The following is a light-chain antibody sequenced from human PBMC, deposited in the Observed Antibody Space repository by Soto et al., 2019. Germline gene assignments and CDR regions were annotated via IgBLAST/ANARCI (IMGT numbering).Light chain of an antibody. CDR3: QHYAT. Sequence: EVGLYQSAGAVSLTPGERATLSCRASQSVSSSYLAWYQQKPGQAPRLVIYVAYSRATGIPDRFSGSGSGTDFTLTISRLEPEDFAVYSCQHYATFGRGTKVAIK. V-gene: IGKV3-20*01. J-gene: IGKJ1*01. CDR2: VAY. CDR1: QSVSSSY.